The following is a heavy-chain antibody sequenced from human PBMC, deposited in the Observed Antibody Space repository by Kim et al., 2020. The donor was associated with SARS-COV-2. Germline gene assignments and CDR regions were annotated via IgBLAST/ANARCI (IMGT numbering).Heavy chain of an antibody. J-gene: IGHJ6*02. D-gene: IGHD3-9*01. CDR1: GYTFTSYY. CDR3: ARDRYLEGDYDILTGSYYYYGMVV. Sequence: ASVKVSCKASGYTFTSYYMHWVRQAPGQGLEWMGIINPSGGSTSYAQKFQGRVTMTRDTSTSTVYMELSSLRSEDTAVYYCARDRYLEGDYDILTGSYYYYGMVVWRQGTTVTVSS. CDR2: INPSGGST. V-gene: IGHV1-46*01.